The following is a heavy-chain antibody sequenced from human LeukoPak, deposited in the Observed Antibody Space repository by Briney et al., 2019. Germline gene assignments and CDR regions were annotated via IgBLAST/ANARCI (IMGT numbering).Heavy chain of an antibody. Sequence: GGSLRLSCAASGFTFSSYWMSWVRQAPGKGLEWVANIKQDGSEKYYVDSVKGRFTISRDNAKNSLYLQMNSLRAEDTAVYYCARPLRLRFLEWLLYRYRLYLDYWGQGTLVTVSS. D-gene: IGHD3-3*01. CDR2: IKQDGSEK. J-gene: IGHJ4*02. CDR1: GFTFSSYW. V-gene: IGHV3-7*01. CDR3: ARPLRLRFLEWLLYRYRLYLDY.